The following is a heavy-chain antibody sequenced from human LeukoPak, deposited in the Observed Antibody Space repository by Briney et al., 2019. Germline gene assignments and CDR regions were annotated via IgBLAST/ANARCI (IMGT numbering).Heavy chain of an antibody. J-gene: IGHJ4*02. V-gene: IGHV4-59*08. D-gene: IGHD5-18*01. Sequence: SETLSLTCTVSGGSFSGYYWSWIRQSPGKGLEWVGCVYYGGSNQYNPSLKSRVSISLDTSKNQFSLKLSSVTATDTAVYYCATIPPGYSYGFDYWGQGTLVTVSS. CDR2: VYYGGSN. CDR1: GGSFSGYY. CDR3: ATIPPGYSYGFDY.